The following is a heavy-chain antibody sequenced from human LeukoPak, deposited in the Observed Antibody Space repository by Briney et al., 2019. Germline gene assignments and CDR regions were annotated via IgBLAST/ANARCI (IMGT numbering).Heavy chain of an antibody. J-gene: IGHJ6*04. V-gene: IGHV3-49*04. D-gene: IGHD4-17*01. CDR2: IRSKAYGGTT. CDR3: TRERTDYGARGGGMDV. CDR1: GFTFGDYA. Sequence: PGRSLRLSCTASGFTFGDYAMSWVRQAPGKGLEWVGFIRSKAYGGTTEYAASVKGRFTTSRDDSKSIAYLQMNSLKTEDTAVYYCTRERTDYGARGGGMDVWGKGTTVTVSS.